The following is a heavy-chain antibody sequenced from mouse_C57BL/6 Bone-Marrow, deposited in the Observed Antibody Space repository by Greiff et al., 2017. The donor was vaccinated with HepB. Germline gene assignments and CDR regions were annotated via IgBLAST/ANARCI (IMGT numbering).Heavy chain of an antibody. J-gene: IGHJ2*01. V-gene: IGHV14-4*01. D-gene: IGHD3-2*02. CDR1: GFNIKDDY. Sequence: EVKLMESGAELVRPGASVKLSCTASGFNIKDDYMHWVKQRPEQGLEWIGWIDPENGDTEYASKFQGKATITADTSSNTAYLQLSSLTSEDTAVYYCTTYSSGTHWGQGTTLTVSS. CDR3: TTYSSGTH. CDR2: IDPENGDT.